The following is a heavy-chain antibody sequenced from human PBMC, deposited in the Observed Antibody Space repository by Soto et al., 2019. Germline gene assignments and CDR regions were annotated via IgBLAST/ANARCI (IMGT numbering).Heavy chain of an antibody. CDR1: GGSIKYNNHY. J-gene: IGHJ5*02. Sequence: PSETLSLTCTASGGSIKYNNHYWGWIRQPPGKGLEWIGSIYYGGITYFNPSLKSRVTISVDTSKNEFSLNVSSVTAADTAVYYCVRHGVPPMLAWIDPWGQGTLVTVSS. CDR3: VRHGVPPMLAWIDP. V-gene: IGHV4-39*01. D-gene: IGHD3-10*01. CDR2: IYYGGIT.